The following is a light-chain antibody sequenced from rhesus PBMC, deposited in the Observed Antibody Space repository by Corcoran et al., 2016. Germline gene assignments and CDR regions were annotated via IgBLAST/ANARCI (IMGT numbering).Light chain of an antibody. CDR2: GAS. Sequence: EIVMTQSPATLSLSPGERATLSCRASQSVGSSLAWYQQKPGQAPRLLIYGASSRATGTPDRFSGSGSGTDFTLTISGLEPEDVAVYYCLQLSNWPWTFGQGTKVEIK. CDR1: QSVGSS. V-gene: IGKV3-24*04. J-gene: IGKJ1*01. CDR3: LQLSNWPWT.